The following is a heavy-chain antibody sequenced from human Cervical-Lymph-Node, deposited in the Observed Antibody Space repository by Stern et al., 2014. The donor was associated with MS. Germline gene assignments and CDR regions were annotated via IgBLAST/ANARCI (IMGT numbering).Heavy chain of an antibody. CDR1: GVSISSGGYY. Sequence: QVQLQESGPGLVKPSQTLSLTCTVSGVSISSGGYYWSWIRQHPGKGLEWIGYIHNSGSSYYHPSLKSRVTISLDTTKNQFSLKLSSVTAADTAVYHYASGGPNYDSSGYYYFDFWGQGALVTVSS. J-gene: IGHJ4*02. D-gene: IGHD3-22*01. V-gene: IGHV4-31*03. CDR2: IHNSGSS. CDR3: ASGGPNYDSSGYYYFDF.